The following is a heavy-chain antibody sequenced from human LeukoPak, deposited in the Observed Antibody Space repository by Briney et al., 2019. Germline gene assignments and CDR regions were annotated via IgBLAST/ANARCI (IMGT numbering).Heavy chain of an antibody. V-gene: IGHV5-51*01. CDR1: GYSFTNYW. CDR3: ARRIAATGRGYFDY. CDR2: IYPSDSDT. J-gene: IGHJ4*02. Sequence: GESLKISCQVSGYSFTNYWIGWVRQMPGKGLEWMGIIYPSDSDTRYSPSFQGQVTISADKSISTAYLQWSSLKASDTAMYYCARRIAATGRGYFDYWGQGTLVTVSS. D-gene: IGHD6-13*01.